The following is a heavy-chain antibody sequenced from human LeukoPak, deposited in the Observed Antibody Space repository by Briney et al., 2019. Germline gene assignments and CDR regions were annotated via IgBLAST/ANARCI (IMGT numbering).Heavy chain of an antibody. CDR2: IRSDGTSK. D-gene: IGHD6-13*01. V-gene: IGHV3-30*02. CDR1: GFTFSSYW. Sequence: GGSLRLSCAASGFTFSSYWMSWVRQAPGKGLEWVAFIRSDGTSKYYTDSVKGRFTISRDNSKNTLYLQMNSLRAEDTALYYCAKGGSSWDSFDYWGQGTLVTVSS. CDR3: AKGGSSWDSFDY. J-gene: IGHJ4*02.